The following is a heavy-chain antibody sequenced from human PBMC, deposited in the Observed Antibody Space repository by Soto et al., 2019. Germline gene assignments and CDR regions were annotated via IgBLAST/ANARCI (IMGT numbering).Heavy chain of an antibody. CDR3: ARCPHSSFNCFDI. Sequence: GESQKNPCSGSGCSCTNYWIRRVLQKRGEGLEWMGIIYPGDSDTRYSPSFQGQVTISADKSISTAYLQWSSLNASDTVMYYCARCPHSSFNCFDIWGQGTLVTVSS. J-gene: IGHJ5*02. CDR1: GCSCTNYW. D-gene: IGHD6-6*01. CDR2: IYPGDSDT. V-gene: IGHV5-51*01.